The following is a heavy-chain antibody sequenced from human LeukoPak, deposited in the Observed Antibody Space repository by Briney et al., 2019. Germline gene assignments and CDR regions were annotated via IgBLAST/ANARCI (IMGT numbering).Heavy chain of an antibody. CDR1: GGSFSGYY. CDR3: ASRGAHYYGSGSPGL. V-gene: IGHV4-34*01. D-gene: IGHD3-10*01. Sequence: PSETLSLTCAVYGGSFSGYYWSWIRQPPGKGLEWIEEINHSGSTNYNPSLKSRVTISVDTSKNQFSLKLSSVTAADTAVYYCASRGAHYYGSGSPGLWGQGTLVTVSS. J-gene: IGHJ4*02. CDR2: INHSGST.